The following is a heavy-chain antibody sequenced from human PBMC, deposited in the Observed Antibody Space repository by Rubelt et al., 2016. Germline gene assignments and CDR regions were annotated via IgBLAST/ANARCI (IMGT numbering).Heavy chain of an antibody. J-gene: IGHJ1*01. Sequence: EVQLVESGGGLVQPGRSLRLSCAASGFTFDDYTMHWVRQAPGKGLEWVSGISWNGGTIGYADSVRGRFIISRDNDRNSLYLQMNSRRAEDKALYYCVKDRWSYSYFQHWGEGTLVTVSS. V-gene: IGHV3-9*01. CDR1: GFTFDDYT. CDR3: VKDRWSYSYFQH. CDR2: ISWNGGTI. D-gene: IGHD1-26*01.